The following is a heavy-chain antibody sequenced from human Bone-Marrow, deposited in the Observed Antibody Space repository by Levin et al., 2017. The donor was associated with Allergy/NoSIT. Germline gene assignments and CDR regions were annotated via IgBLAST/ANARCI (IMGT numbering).Heavy chain of an antibody. D-gene: IGHD3-22*01. V-gene: IGHV4-39*01. Sequence: PSETLSLTCTVSGGSIISSNYYWGWIRQPPGKGLEWIGSIHYSESTYYNPSLKSRVTISVDTSKNQFSLRLSSVSAADTAVYYCAGPYDSNGDFPEEYNYGLDVWGQGTTVIVSS. CDR3: AGPYDSNGDFPEEYNYGLDV. J-gene: IGHJ6*02. CDR2: IHYSEST. CDR1: GGSIISSNYY.